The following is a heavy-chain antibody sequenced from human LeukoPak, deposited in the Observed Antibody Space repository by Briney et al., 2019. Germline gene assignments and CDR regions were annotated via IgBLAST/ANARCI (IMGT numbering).Heavy chain of an antibody. J-gene: IGHJ3*02. CDR1: GFTFSSYA. Sequence: GVSLRLSCAASGFTFSSYAMYWVRQAPGEGLEWVALIWYDGTNKDYADSVKGRFTISRDNSKNTLYLQMNSLRAEDTAVYHCARDRGTHSGAFDIWGQGTMVTVSS. CDR3: ARDRGTHSGAFDI. D-gene: IGHD1-7*01. CDR2: IWYDGTNK. V-gene: IGHV3-33*07.